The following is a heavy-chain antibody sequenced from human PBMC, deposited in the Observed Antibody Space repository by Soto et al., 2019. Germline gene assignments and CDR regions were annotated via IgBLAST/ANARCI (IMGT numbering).Heavy chain of an antibody. CDR3: AKGRGTITRYFGMDV. CDR2: ISGSGGST. J-gene: IGHJ6*02. CDR1: GFTFSSYA. D-gene: IGHD1-20*01. V-gene: IGHV3-23*01. Sequence: EVQLLESVGRLVQPGGSLRLLCAASGFTFSSYAMSWVRQAPGKGLEWVSDISGSGGSTYYADSVKGRFTISRDNSKSTLYLQMNRLRAEDTAIYFCAKGRGTITRYFGMDVWGQGTTVTVSS.